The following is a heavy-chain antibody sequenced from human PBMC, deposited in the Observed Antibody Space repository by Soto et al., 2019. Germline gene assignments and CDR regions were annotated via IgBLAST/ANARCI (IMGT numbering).Heavy chain of an antibody. J-gene: IGHJ6*02. CDR2: IYTSGST. D-gene: IGHD6-13*01. V-gene: IGHV4-4*07. CDR3: ARDGAAAGNYYYYGMDV. Sequence: QVQLQESGPGLVKPSETLSLTCTVSGGSSSSYYWSWIRQPAGKGLEWIGRIYTSGSTNYNPSLKSRVTMSVDTSKNQFSLKLSSVTDADTAVYYCARDGAAAGNYYYYGMDVWGQGTTVTVSS. CDR1: GGSSSSYY.